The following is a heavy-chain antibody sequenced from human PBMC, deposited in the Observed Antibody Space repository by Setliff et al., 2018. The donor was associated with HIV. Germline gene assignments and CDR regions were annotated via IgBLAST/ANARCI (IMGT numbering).Heavy chain of an antibody. CDR3: AREPDKIAAADS. V-gene: IGHV4-59*12. CDR1: EGYITGYY. D-gene: IGHD6-13*01. CDR2: IFYSGTT. J-gene: IGHJ4*02. Sequence: SETLSLTCTVSEGYITGYYWTWIRQPPGRGLEWIGYIFYSGTTKFNPSLKSRAAISVDSSNNQFFLKLKSVTVADTAVYYCAREPDKIAAADSWGQGTLVTVSS.